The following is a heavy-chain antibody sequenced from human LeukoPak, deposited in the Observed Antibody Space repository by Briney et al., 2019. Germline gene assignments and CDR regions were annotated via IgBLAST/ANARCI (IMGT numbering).Heavy chain of an antibody. CDR1: GYKFLSHG. CDR2: IRADNGDT. CDR3: ARDWPTVIADF. D-gene: IGHD4-11*01. Sequence: ASVRVSCKTSGYKFLSHGISWVRQAPGQGLEWLGWIRADNGDTRFAQKFQGRFTMTTDTSTSIAHMELRSLRSDDTAVYYCARDWPTVIADFWGQGTLVTVSS. V-gene: IGHV1-18*04. J-gene: IGHJ1*01.